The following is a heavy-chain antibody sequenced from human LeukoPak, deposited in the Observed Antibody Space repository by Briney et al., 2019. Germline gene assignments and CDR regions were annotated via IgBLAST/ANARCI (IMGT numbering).Heavy chain of an antibody. CDR1: DTSINTYY. V-gene: IGHV4-59*01. Sequence: SETLSLTCTVSDTSINTYYWSWIRQPAGKGLEWIGYIYYTGSTSYNPSLKSRVTMSLDASKNQFSLELNSVTPADTAVYYCARGGNYWPQWWFDPWGRGTLVSVSS. CDR3: ARGGNYWPQWWFDP. J-gene: IGHJ5*02. CDR2: IYYTGST. D-gene: IGHD1-26*01.